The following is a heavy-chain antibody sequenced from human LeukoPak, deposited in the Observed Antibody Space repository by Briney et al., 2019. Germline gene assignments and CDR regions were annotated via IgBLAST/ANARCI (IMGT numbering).Heavy chain of an antibody. CDR3: AKDRYGVGFDY. CDR1: GFTFGRHS. V-gene: IGHV3-21*04. J-gene: IGHJ4*02. Sequence: TGGSLRLSCAASGFTFGRHSLNWVRQAPGKGLEWVSSISGAGRYIFYADSVKGRFTISRDNAKNSVYLQMNSLRAEDTAVYYCAKDRYGVGFDYWGQGTLVTVSS. CDR2: ISGAGRYI. D-gene: IGHD4-17*01.